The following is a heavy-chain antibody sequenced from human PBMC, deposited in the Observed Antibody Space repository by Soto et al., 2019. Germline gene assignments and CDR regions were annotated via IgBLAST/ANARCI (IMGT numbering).Heavy chain of an antibody. CDR1: GFTFTRYS. CDR3: ARESEDLTSNFDY. V-gene: IGHV3-21*06. Sequence: GGSLRLSCAAAGFTFTRYSINWVRQAPGKGLEWVSSISSTTNYIYYGDSMKGRFTISRDNAKNSLYLEMNSLRAEDTAVYYCARESEDLTSNFDYWGQGTLVTVS. J-gene: IGHJ4*02. CDR2: ISSTTNYI.